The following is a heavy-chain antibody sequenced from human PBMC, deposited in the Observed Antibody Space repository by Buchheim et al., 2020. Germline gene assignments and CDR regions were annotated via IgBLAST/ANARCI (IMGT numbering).Heavy chain of an antibody. Sequence: EVQLVQSGAEVKKPGESLRISCKGSGYNFTSYWITWVRQMPGKGLEWMGRIDPSDSYTNYSPSFQGHVSISADKSINTAHLQWSSLKASDTAMYYCAVGPYSTNWYGDAFDVWGQGT. V-gene: IGHV5-10-1*01. CDR2: IDPSDSYT. D-gene: IGHD6-13*01. CDR1: GYNFTSYW. CDR3: AVGPYSTNWYGDAFDV. J-gene: IGHJ3*01.